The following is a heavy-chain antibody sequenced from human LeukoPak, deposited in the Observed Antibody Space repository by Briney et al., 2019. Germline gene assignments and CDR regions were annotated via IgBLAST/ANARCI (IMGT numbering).Heavy chain of an antibody. CDR3: AKAQYCGGDCYPYYFDY. J-gene: IGHJ4*02. CDR2: ISGSGGST. Sequence: PGGSLGLSCAASGFTFSSYAMSWVRQAPGKGLEWVSAISGSGGSTYYADSVKGRFTISRDNSKNTLYLQMNSLRAEDTAVYYCAKAQYCGGDCYPYYFDYWGQGTLVTVSS. D-gene: IGHD2-21*02. V-gene: IGHV3-23*01. CDR1: GFTFSSYA.